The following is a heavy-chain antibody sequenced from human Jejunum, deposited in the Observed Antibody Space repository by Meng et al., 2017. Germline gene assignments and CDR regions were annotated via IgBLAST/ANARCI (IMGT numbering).Heavy chain of an antibody. D-gene: IGHD4-11*01. CDR3: ARVTYDYPNNYFDP. J-gene: IGHJ5*02. Sequence: ETLSLTGAVSGYSINSDYFWGWIRQPPGKGLEWIGSIYHSGGTFYNPSLKSRVTMSVDTSKNQFSLKLMSVTAADTALYYCARVTYDYPNNYFDPWGQGTLVTVSS. CDR1: GYSINSDYF. V-gene: IGHV4-38-2*01. CDR2: IYHSGGT.